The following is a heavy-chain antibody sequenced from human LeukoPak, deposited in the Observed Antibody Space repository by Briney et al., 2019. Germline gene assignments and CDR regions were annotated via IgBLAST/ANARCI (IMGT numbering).Heavy chain of an antibody. CDR2: IYVTGT. V-gene: IGHV4-59*08. CDR1: GGSICTYY. D-gene: IGHD3-16*02. Sequence: SETLSLTCTVSGGSICTYYWSWVRQSPGTGLEWIGYIYVTGTRYNPYLRSRVTISVDRSRNQFFLKMTSVTAADTAVYYCARHIGGGIEDMDVWGRGTKVTVSS. J-gene: IGHJ6*03. CDR3: ARHIGGGIEDMDV.